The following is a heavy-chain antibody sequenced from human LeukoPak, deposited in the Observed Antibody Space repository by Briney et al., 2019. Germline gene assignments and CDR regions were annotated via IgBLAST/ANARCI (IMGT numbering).Heavy chain of an antibody. D-gene: IGHD3-22*01. Sequence: SETLSLTCTVSGGSISSYYWSWFRQPAGKGLEWIGEINHSGSTNYNPSLKSRVTISVDTSKNQFSLKLSSVTAADTAVYYCARARRVNPYYYDSSGYYCLFDYWGQGTLVTVSS. CDR3: ARARRVNPYYYDSSGYYCLFDY. V-gene: IGHV4-34*01. CDR1: GGSISSYY. J-gene: IGHJ4*02. CDR2: INHSGST.